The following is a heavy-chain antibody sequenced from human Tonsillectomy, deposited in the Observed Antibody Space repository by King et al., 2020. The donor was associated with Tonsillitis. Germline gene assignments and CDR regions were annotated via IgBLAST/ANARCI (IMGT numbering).Heavy chain of an antibody. CDR1: GDSIDSGSHY. CDR2: IFSSGNT. CDR3: ARVMSWYENWFDP. Sequence: QLQESGPGLVKPSQTLSLTCTVSGDSIDSGSHYWGWIRQPAGKGLGFIGRIFSSGNTNYNPSLKSRVTMSVDTSKNQFSLKLTSVTAADTAVYYCARVMSWYENWFDPWGQGTLAT. D-gene: IGHD6-13*01. V-gene: IGHV4-61*02. J-gene: IGHJ5*02.